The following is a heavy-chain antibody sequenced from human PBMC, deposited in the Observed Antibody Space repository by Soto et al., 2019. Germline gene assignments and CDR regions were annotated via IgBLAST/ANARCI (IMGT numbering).Heavy chain of an antibody. Sequence: SVKVSFKASGGTFSSYAISWVRQAPGQGLEWMGGIIPIFGTANYAQKFQGRVTITADESTSTAYMELSSLRSEDTAVYYCARESRDTIFGVVISNWFDPWGQGTLVTVSS. J-gene: IGHJ5*02. D-gene: IGHD3-3*01. CDR2: IIPIFGTA. V-gene: IGHV1-69*13. CDR3: ARESRDTIFGVVISNWFDP. CDR1: GGTFSSYA.